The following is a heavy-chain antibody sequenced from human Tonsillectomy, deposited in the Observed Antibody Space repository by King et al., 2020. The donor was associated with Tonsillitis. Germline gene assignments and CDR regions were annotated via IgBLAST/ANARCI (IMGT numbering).Heavy chain of an antibody. CDR3: ARSQAVAGSGPYYYGMDV. CDR2: INPNSGGT. J-gene: IGHJ6*02. D-gene: IGHD6-19*01. V-gene: IGHV1-2*02. CDR1: GYTFTGYY. Sequence: VQLVQSGAEVKKPGASVKVSCKASGYTFTGYYIHCVRQAPGQGLEWMGWINPNSGGTNYAQKFQGRVTMTRDTSISTAYMELSRLRSDDTAVYYCARSQAVAGSGPYYYGMDVWGQGTTVTVSS.